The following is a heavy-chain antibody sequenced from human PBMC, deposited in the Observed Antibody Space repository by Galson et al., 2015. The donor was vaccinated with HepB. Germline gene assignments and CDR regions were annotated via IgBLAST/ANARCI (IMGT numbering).Heavy chain of an antibody. D-gene: IGHD1-26*01. V-gene: IGHV3-9*01. CDR1: GFTFDDYA. CDR2: ITWNSGGI. Sequence: SLRLSCAASGFTFDDYAMHWVRQAPGKGLEWVSGITWNSGGIGYADSVKGRFTLSRDNAKNSLYLQMNSLRAEDTALYFCAKGGGGGYFRYFDYWGQGTLVTVSS. CDR3: AKGGGGGYFRYFDY. J-gene: IGHJ4*02.